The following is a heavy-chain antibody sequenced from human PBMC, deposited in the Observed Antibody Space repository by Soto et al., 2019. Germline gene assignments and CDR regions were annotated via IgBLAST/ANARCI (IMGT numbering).Heavy chain of an antibody. D-gene: IGHD6-13*01. Sequence: QVQLVQSGAEVKKPGASVKVSCKASGYTFTSYGISWVRQAPGQGLEWMGWISAYNGNTNYAQKLQGRVTMTPDTSTNTAYMELRNLRSDDTAVYYCARVIAAAADFDYWGQGTLVTVSS. CDR1: GYTFTSYG. J-gene: IGHJ4*02. CDR2: ISAYNGNT. CDR3: ARVIAAAADFDY. V-gene: IGHV1-18*01.